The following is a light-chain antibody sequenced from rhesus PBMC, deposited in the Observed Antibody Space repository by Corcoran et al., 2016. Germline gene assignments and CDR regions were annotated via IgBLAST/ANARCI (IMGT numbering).Light chain of an antibody. Sequence: DIVMTQTPLSLPVTLGEPASISCRSSQSLLSNNGYNYLNWYLQKPGQSPQLLIYYGSTRAAGVPDRFSGRESGTDFALKISRVEAEDVGVYYCLQALQTPPWTFGQGTKVEIK. V-gene: IGKV2-60*01. CDR1: QSLLSNNGYNY. CDR3: LQALQTPPWT. J-gene: IGKJ1*01. CDR2: YGS.